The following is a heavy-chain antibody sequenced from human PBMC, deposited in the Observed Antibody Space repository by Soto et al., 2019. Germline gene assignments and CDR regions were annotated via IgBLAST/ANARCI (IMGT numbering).Heavy chain of an antibody. D-gene: IGHD5-18*01. CDR2: ISSSISTM. CDR3: AREVRDTAVADFDY. CDR1: GFTFSSYS. V-gene: IGHV3-48*02. J-gene: IGHJ4*02. Sequence: EVQLVESGGGLVQPGGFLRLSCEASGFTFSSYSMNWVRQAPGKGLEWLSYISSSISTMHYADSVKGRFTISRDNAKNSLYLQINSLRDEDTAVYYCAREVRDTAVADFDYWGQGTLVTVSS.